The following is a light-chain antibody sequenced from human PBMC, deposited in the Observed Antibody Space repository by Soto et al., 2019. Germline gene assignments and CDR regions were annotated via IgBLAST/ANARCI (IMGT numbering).Light chain of an antibody. Sequence: QSALTQPPSASGSPGQSVTISYTGTSSDVGGYNSVSWFQQHPGKAPKLMIYEVSKRPSGVPDRFSGSKSGNTASLTVSGLQAEDEADYYCSSYAGTNRVFGTGTKLTVL. CDR3: SSYAGTNRV. CDR2: EVS. J-gene: IGLJ1*01. V-gene: IGLV2-8*01. CDR1: SSDVGGYNS.